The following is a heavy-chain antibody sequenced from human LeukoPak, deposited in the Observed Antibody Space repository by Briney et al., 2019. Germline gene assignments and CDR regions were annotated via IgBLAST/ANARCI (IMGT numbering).Heavy chain of an antibody. CDR1: GGSISSNSYY. Sequence: PSETLSLTCTVSGGSISSNSYYWGWIRQPPGKGLEWIGNIYYTGSTSYNPSLKSRVTISVDTSKNQFSLKLSSVTAADTAVFYCAGGPPADMNFDYWGQGALATVSS. V-gene: IGHV4-39*01. CDR2: IYYTGST. J-gene: IGHJ4*02. D-gene: IGHD2-2*01. CDR3: AGGPPADMNFDY.